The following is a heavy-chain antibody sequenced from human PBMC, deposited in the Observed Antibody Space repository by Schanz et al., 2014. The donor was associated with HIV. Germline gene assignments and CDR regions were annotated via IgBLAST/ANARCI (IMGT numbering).Heavy chain of an antibody. V-gene: IGHV3-30*18. CDR3: AKGLRQWLVLGVSDY. J-gene: IGHJ4*02. CDR1: GFTFSSYS. CDR2: ISYDGSNK. Sequence: VQLVESGGGLVQPGGSLRLSCAASGFTFSSYSMNWVRQAPGKGLEWVAVISYDGSNKYYADSLKGRFTIARDNSKNTLYLQMNSLRAEDTAVYYCAKGLRQWLVLGVSDYWGQGTLVTVSS. D-gene: IGHD6-19*01.